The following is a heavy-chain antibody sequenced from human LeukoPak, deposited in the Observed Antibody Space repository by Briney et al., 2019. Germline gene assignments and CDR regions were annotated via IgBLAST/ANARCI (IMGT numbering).Heavy chain of an antibody. CDR3: ARDSDYYDSSGTYSDY. J-gene: IGHJ4*02. Sequence: GGSLRLSCAASGFTFSSYAMRWVRQAPGKGLEWVAVISYDGSNKYYADSVKGRFTISRDNSKNTLYLQMNSLRAEDTAVYYCARDSDYYDSSGTYSDYWGQGTLVTVSS. CDR1: GFTFSSYA. D-gene: IGHD3-22*01. V-gene: IGHV3-30-3*01. CDR2: ISYDGSNK.